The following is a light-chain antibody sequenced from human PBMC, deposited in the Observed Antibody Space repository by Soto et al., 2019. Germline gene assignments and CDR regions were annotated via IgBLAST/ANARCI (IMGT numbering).Light chain of an antibody. CDR1: ASDIGRYDY. V-gene: IGLV2-14*03. Sequence: QSVLTQPASVSGSPGQSVTISCTGSASDIGRYDYVSWYQQYPGNTPKLLIYEVSHRPSGVSDRFSGSKSGDTASLTISGVQFQDEATYYCTSYISSSAFFVFGTGTKGTVL. CDR3: TSYISSSAFFV. CDR2: EVS. J-gene: IGLJ1*01.